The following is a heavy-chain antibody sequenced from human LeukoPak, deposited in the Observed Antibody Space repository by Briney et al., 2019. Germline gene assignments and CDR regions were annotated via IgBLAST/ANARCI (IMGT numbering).Heavy chain of an antibody. CDR1: GFTFGSYA. Sequence: GGSLRLSCAASGFTFGSYAMSWVRQAPGKGLEWVSASGSGGSTYYADSVKGRFTISRDNSKNTLYLQMNSLRAEDTAVYYRAKSSTVVTTYFDYWGQGTLVTVSS. D-gene: IGHD4-23*01. CDR2: SGSGGST. V-gene: IGHV3-23*01. CDR3: AKSSTVVTTYFDY. J-gene: IGHJ4*02.